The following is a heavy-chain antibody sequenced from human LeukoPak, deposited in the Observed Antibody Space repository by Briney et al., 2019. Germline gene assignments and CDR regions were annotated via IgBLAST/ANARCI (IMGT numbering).Heavy chain of an antibody. CDR1: GFTFSSYS. Sequence: GGSLRLSCAASGFTFSSYSMNWVRQAPGKGLEWVSYISSSSSTIYYADSVKGRFTTSRDNAKNSLYLQMNSLRAEDTAVYYCARVGYYDFWSGRFDYYYMDVWGKGTTVTVSS. CDR2: ISSSSSTI. J-gene: IGHJ6*03. CDR3: ARVGYYDFWSGRFDYYYMDV. D-gene: IGHD3-3*01. V-gene: IGHV3-48*04.